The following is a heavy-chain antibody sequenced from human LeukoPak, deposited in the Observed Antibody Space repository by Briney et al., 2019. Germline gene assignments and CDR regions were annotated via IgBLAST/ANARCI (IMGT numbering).Heavy chain of an antibody. Sequence: GASVKVSCKASGGIFSSYACSWVRQAPGQRLEWMGGSIPILCKASYAQKFQGRVTITADESTSTAYMELSSLRSEDTAVYYCATGDSIAVAVEYFHHWGQGTLVTVSS. CDR2: SIPILCKA. D-gene: IGHD6-19*01. CDR3: ATGDSIAVAVEYFHH. V-gene: IGHV1-69*10. J-gene: IGHJ1*01. CDR1: GGIFSSYA.